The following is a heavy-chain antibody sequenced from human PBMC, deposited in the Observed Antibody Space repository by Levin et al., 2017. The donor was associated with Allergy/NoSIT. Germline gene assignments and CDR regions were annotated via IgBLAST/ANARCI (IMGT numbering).Heavy chain of an antibody. Sequence: LSLTCAASGFTFSSYSMNWVRQAPGKGLEWVSSISSSSSYIYYADSVKGRFTISRDNAKNSLYLQMNSLRAEDTAVYYCARGGIDYDILTGYFANIDYWGQGTLVTVSS. V-gene: IGHV3-21*01. J-gene: IGHJ4*02. D-gene: IGHD3-9*01. CDR1: GFTFSSYS. CDR2: ISSSSSYI. CDR3: ARGGIDYDILTGYFANIDY.